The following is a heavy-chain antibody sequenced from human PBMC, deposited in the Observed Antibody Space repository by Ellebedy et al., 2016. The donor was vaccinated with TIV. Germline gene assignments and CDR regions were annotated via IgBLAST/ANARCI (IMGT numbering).Heavy chain of an antibody. V-gene: IGHV3-21*03. J-gene: IGHJ4*02. CDR3: ARDGIEWSRDY. CDR2: IDFSGTGT. D-gene: IGHD3-3*01. CDR1: GFTFSIAG. Sequence: GESLKISCAASGFTFSIAGMTWVRQAPGKGLEWVATIDFSGTGTYYADSVKGRFIISRDNTKNSLFLQMNSLGVEDTAVYYCARDGIEWSRDYWGQGTLVTVSS.